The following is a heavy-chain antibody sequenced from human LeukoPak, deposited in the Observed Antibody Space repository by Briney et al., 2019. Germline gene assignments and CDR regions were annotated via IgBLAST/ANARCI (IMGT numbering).Heavy chain of an antibody. J-gene: IGHJ5*02. D-gene: IGHD2-2*01. Sequence: SETLSLTCAVYGGSFSGYYWSWIRQPPGKGLEWIGEINHSGSTNYNPSLKSRVTISVDTSKNQFSLKLSPVTAADTAVYYCARGWIVVVPAASRWFDPWGQGTLVTVSS. CDR3: ARGWIVVVPAASRWFDP. V-gene: IGHV4-34*01. CDR1: GGSFSGYY. CDR2: INHSGST.